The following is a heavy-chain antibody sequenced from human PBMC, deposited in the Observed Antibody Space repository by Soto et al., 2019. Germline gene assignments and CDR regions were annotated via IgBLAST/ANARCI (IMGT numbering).Heavy chain of an antibody. J-gene: IGHJ6*02. V-gene: IGHV1-3*01. CDR1: GYTFTSYA. CDR3: ARDGNSYCSSTSACPYYYYGMDV. CDR2: INAGNGKT. Sequence: ASVKVSCKASGYTFTSYAMHWVRQAPGQRLEWMGWINAGNGKTKYSQKFQGRVTITRDESTSTAYMELSSLRSEDTAVYYCARDGNSYCSSTSACPYYYYGMDVWGRGTTVTVSS. D-gene: IGHD2-2*01.